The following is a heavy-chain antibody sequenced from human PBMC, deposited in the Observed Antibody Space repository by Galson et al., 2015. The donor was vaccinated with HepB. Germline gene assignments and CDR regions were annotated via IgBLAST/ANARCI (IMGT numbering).Heavy chain of an antibody. D-gene: IGHD4-17*01. CDR2: ITASGGGT. J-gene: IGHJ4*02. V-gene: IGHV3-23*01. CDR1: GFTFSSYA. CDR3: AKDLEVTTMLYFDY. Sequence: SLRLSCAASGFTFSSYAMSWVRQAPGKGLEWVSTITASGGGTFYADSVKGRFTISRDNSKDTLSLQMNTLRAEDTAVYYCAKDLEVTTMLYFDYWGQGTLVTVSS.